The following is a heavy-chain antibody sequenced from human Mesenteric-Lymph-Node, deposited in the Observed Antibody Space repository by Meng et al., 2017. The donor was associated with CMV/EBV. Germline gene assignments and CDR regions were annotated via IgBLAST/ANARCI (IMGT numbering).Heavy chain of an antibody. J-gene: IGHJ4*02. CDR1: GASINSGSYY. V-gene: IGHV4-39*07. D-gene: IGHD3-22*01. CDR2: IYHSGST. CDR3: ARSDRSGYSLDH. Sequence: GSLRLSCSVSGASINSGSYYWGWIRQPPGKGLEWIGSIYHSGSTYYNPSLKSRVTISVDTSKKQFSLKLSSVTAADTAVYYCARSDRSGYSLDHWGQGTLVTVSS.